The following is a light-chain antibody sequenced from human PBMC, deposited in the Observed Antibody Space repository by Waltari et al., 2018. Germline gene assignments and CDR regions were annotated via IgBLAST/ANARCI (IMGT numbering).Light chain of an antibody. V-gene: IGLV1-47*01. CDR3: ATWDDSLSGLL. CDR1: RSNIGGNS. Sequence: QSVLTQPPSVSEAARKSVTISCSGSRSNIGGNSVSWYQQFPGTAPKLLIYSNDQRASGVSHLFSGSTSGPSSSLAISGLQTEDEADYYGATWDDSLSGLLVGGGTRLTVL. J-gene: IGLJ7*01. CDR2: SND.